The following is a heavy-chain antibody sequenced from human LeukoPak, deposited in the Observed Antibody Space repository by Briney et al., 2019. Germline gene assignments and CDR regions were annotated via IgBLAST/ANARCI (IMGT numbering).Heavy chain of an antibody. V-gene: IGHV1-2*04. Sequence: ASVNVSCKASGYTFTGYYMHWVRQAPGQGLEWMGWINPNSGGTNYAQKFQGWVTMTRDTSISTAYMELSRLRSDDTAVYYCARDGNYYDSSGYYYYGENWFDPWGQGTLVTVSS. CDR2: INPNSGGT. CDR3: ARDGNYYDSSGYYYYGENWFDP. J-gene: IGHJ5*02. D-gene: IGHD3-22*01. CDR1: GYTFTGYY.